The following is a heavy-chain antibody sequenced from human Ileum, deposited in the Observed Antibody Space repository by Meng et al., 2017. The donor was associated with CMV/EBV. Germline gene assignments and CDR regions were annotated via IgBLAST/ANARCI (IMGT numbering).Heavy chain of an antibody. J-gene: IGHJ4*02. Sequence: EVQLVESGGGLVKPVGSLRLSWEASGFTFSTHTMNWVRQAPGKGLEWVASIGSASSSIYYADSVKGRFTISRDNAKNSLHLEMNSLRAEDTAIYFCVRDRYGDYYFDYWGQGTLVTVSS. CDR3: VRDRYGDYYFDY. CDR1: GFTFSTHT. CDR2: IGSASSSI. D-gene: IGHD4-17*01. V-gene: IGHV3-21*01.